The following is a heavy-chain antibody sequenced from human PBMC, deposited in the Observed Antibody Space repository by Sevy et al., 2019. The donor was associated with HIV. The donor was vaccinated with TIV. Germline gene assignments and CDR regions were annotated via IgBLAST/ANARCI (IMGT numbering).Heavy chain of an antibody. D-gene: IGHD6-13*01. J-gene: IGHJ4*02. CDR2: INGRGGST. Sequence: GGSLRLSCVVSGYSFSSYAISWVRQAPGKGLEWVSTINGRGGSTYYADSVKGRFTISRDNPKNTLFLQMINLRADDTAIYYCARPSPRIAAAASAFYGNWGQGTLVTVSS. CDR1: GYSFSSYA. V-gene: IGHV3-23*01. CDR3: ARPSPRIAAAASAFYGN.